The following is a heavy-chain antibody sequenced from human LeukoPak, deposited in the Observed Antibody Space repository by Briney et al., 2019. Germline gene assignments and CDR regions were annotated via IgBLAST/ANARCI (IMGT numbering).Heavy chain of an antibody. Sequence: SETLSLTCAGYGGSFSGYYWSWIRQPPGKGLEWIGEINHSGSTNYNPSLKSRVTISADTSKNQFSLKLSSVTAADTAVYYCARGVGATFGNWGQGTLVTVSS. V-gene: IGHV4-34*01. CDR3: ARGVGATFGN. CDR2: INHSGST. CDR1: GGSFSGYY. D-gene: IGHD1-26*01. J-gene: IGHJ4*02.